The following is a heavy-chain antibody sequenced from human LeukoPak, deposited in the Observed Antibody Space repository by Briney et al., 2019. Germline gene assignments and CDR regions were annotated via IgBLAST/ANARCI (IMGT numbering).Heavy chain of an antibody. Sequence: SETLSLTCTVSGGSISSSSYYWGWIRQPPGKGLEWIGSIYYSGSTYYNPSLKSRFTISVDTSKNQFSLKLSSVTAADTAVYYCASTMITFGGVIADDAFDIWGQGTMVTVSS. D-gene: IGHD3-16*02. CDR2: IYYSGST. CDR3: ASTMITFGGVIADDAFDI. CDR1: GGSISSSSYY. V-gene: IGHV4-39*01. J-gene: IGHJ3*02.